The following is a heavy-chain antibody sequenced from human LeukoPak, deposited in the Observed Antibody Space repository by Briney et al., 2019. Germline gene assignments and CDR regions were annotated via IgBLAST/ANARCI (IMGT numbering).Heavy chain of an antibody. V-gene: IGHV4-61*01. CDR3: ARVMTWFAPYYYYYMDV. CDR2: IYYSGST. D-gene: IGHD3-10*01. Sequence: SETLSLTCTVSGYSISSGYYWSWIRQPPGKGLEWIGYIYYSGSTNYNPSLKSRVTISVDTSKNQFSLKLSSVTAADTAVYYCARVMTWFAPYYYYYMDVWGKGTTVTISS. J-gene: IGHJ6*03. CDR1: GYSISSGYY.